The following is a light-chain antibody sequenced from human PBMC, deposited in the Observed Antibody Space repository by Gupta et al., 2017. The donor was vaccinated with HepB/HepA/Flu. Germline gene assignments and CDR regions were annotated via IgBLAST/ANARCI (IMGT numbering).Light chain of an antibody. CDR3: QHKSNCPCT. J-gene: IGKJ4*02. Sequence: IVMTQSPATLSVSPLQRATLSCRASQSVSINVAWYQQKPGQAPRLLFYGASTRATGFPARFSSSGSGTEFTLTSSRRQSEYFAVYYCQHKSNCPCTFGRGTKVDIK. CDR2: GAS. CDR1: QSVSIN. V-gene: IGKV3-15*01.